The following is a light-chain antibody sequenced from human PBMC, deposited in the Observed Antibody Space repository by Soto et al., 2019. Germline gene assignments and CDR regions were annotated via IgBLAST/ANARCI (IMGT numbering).Light chain of an antibody. Sequence: EIGVTQSPGTLSLSPGERATLSCRASQSVSSSYLAWYQQKPGKAPRLLIYGASSRATGIPDRFSGSGSVTEFTRTISRLEPDDFDLYYCQQYGSSPPYTFGQGTKLEIK. V-gene: IGKV3-20*01. CDR2: GAS. CDR1: QSVSSSY. CDR3: QQYGSSPPYT. J-gene: IGKJ2*01.